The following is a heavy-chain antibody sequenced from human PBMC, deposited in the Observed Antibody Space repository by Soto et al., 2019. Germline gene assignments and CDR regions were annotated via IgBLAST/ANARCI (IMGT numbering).Heavy chain of an antibody. V-gene: IGHV1-18*01. D-gene: IGHD2-15*01. Sequence: ASVKVSCKASGYTFTSYGISWVRQAPGQGLEWMGWISAYNGNTNYAQKLQGRVTMTTDTSTSTAYMELRSLRSDDTAVYYCARDVYCSGGSCYIDYWGQRTLVTAPQ. CDR1: GYTFTSYG. J-gene: IGHJ4*02. CDR3: ARDVYCSGGSCYIDY. CDR2: ISAYNGNT.